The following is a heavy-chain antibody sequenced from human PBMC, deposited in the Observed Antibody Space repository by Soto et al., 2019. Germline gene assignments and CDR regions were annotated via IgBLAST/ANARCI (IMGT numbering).Heavy chain of an antibody. CDR3: AREDIVVVVAATLNWFDP. V-gene: IGHV4-31*03. CDR1: GGSISSGGYY. D-gene: IGHD2-15*01. Sequence: SETLSLTCTVSGGSISSGGYYWSWIRQHPGKGLEWIGYIYYSGSTYYNPSLKSRVTISVDTSKNQFSLKLSSVTAADTAVYYCAREDIVVVVAATLNWFDPWGQGTLVTVSS. CDR2: IYYSGST. J-gene: IGHJ5*02.